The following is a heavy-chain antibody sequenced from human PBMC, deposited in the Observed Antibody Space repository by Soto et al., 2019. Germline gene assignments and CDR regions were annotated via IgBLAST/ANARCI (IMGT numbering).Heavy chain of an antibody. D-gene: IGHD3-22*01. CDR3: AKDSNKYSSSLRGRYFDY. CDR2: ISGGGSTA. Sequence: LRLSCAASGFTFTSYVMSWVRQAPGKGLEWVAGISGGGSTAFYADSVKGRFTISRDNAKNTVVLQMDSLRAEDTAIYYCAKDSNKYSSSLRGRYFDYWGQGTLVTVSS. V-gene: IGHV3-23*01. J-gene: IGHJ4*02. CDR1: GFTFTSYV.